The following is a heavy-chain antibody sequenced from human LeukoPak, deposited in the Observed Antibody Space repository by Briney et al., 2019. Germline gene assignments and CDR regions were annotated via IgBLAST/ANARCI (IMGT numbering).Heavy chain of an antibody. J-gene: IGHJ6*04. D-gene: IGHD3-9*01. CDR1: GGTFSSYA. Sequence: VASVKVSCMASGGTFSSYAISWVRQAPGQGLEWMGGIIPIFGTANYAQKFQGRVTITADKSTSTAYMELSSLRSEDTAVYYCASIRYYDILTGYSYYYGMDVWGKGTTVTVSS. CDR3: ASIRYYDILTGYSYYYGMDV. V-gene: IGHV1-69*06. CDR2: IIPIFGTA.